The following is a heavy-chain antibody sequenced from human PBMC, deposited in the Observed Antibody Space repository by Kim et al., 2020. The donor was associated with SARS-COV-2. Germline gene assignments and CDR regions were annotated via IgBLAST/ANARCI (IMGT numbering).Heavy chain of an antibody. CDR2: IYYSGST. J-gene: IGHJ4*02. Sequence: SETLSLTCTVSGGSISSGGYYWSWIRQHPGKGLEWIGYIYYSGSTYYNPSLKSRVTISVDTSKNQFSLKLSSVTAADTAVYYCARDSSNDYSNAGFDYWGQGTLVTVSS. CDR3: ARDSSNDYSNAGFDY. V-gene: IGHV4-31*03. CDR1: GGSISSGGYY. D-gene: IGHD4-4*01.